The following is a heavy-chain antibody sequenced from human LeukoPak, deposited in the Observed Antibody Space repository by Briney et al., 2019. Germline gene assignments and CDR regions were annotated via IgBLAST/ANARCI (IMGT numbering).Heavy chain of an antibody. CDR3: ARRPLWEGFDV. CDR1: GGSISSYY. D-gene: IGHD1-26*01. J-gene: IGHJ3*01. V-gene: IGHV4-59*08. Sequence: SETLSLTCTVSGGSISSYYWSWIRQPPGKGLEWIGYIYYIGSTNYNPSLKSRVTISVDTSKNQFSLKLSSVTAADTAVYYCARRPLWEGFDVWGQGTMVTVSS. CDR2: IYYIGST.